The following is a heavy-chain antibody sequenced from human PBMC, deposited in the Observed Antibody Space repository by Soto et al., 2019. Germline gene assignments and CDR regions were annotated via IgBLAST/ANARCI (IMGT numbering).Heavy chain of an antibody. Sequence: QLQLQESGPGLVKPSETLSLTCTVSGGSISSSSYYWGWIRQPPGKGLEWIGSIYYSGSTYYNPSLKSRVTISVDTSENQFSLKLSSVTAADTTVYYCARRIAAGDYGDVFDYWGQGTLVTVSS. CDR2: IYYSGST. D-gene: IGHD4-17*01. V-gene: IGHV4-39*01. CDR1: GGSISSSSYY. J-gene: IGHJ4*02. CDR3: ARRIAAGDYGDVFDY.